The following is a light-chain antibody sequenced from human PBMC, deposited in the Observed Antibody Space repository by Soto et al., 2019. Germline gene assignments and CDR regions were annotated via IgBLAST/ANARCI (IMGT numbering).Light chain of an antibody. CDR3: KQYNNWYT. V-gene: IGKV3-15*01. J-gene: IGKJ2*01. CDR1: QSVSSD. CDR2: GAS. Sequence: EVVMTQSPDTMSVSPGERATLSCRASQSVSSDLAWYQQKPGQAPRLLIYGASTRATGIPARFSGSGSGTEFTLTISSLQSEDFAFYYCKQYNNWYTFGQGTKLEIK.